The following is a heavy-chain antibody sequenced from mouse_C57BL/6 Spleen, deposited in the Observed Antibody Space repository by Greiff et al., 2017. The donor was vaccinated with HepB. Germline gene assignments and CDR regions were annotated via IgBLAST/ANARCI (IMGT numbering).Heavy chain of an antibody. D-gene: IGHD2-4*01. Sequence: VQLQQPGAELVKPGASVKLSCKASGYTFTSYWMHWVKQRPGQGLEWIGMIHPNSGSTNYNEKFKSKATLTVDKSSSTAYMQLSSLTSEDSAVYYCARGDYDYDGGYYALDYWGQGTSVTVSS. J-gene: IGHJ4*01. CDR1: GYTFTSYW. CDR3: ARGDYDYDGGYYALDY. V-gene: IGHV1-64*01. CDR2: IHPNSGST.